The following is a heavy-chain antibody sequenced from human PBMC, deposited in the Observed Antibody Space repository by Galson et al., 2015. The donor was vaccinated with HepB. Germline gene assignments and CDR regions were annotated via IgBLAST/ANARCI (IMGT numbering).Heavy chain of an antibody. CDR2: IGGSGITT. CDR1: GFIFNSSA. Sequence: SLRLSCAASGFIFNSSAMSWVRQAPGKGLEWVSGIGGSGITTYYADSVKGRFTISRDNSKNTLYLQMNSLRAEDTAVYYCARPKWATVIAFDIWGQGTMATVSS. V-gene: IGHV3-23*01. CDR3: ARPKWATVIAFDI. D-gene: IGHD4-17*01. J-gene: IGHJ3*02.